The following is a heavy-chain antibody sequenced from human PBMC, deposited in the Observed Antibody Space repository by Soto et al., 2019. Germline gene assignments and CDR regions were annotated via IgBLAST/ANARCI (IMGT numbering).Heavy chain of an antibody. J-gene: IGHJ6*02. Sequence: GGSLRLSCAASGFTVSSNYMSWVRQAPGKGLEWVSVIYSGGSTYYADSVKGRFTISRDNSKNTLYLQMNSLRAEDTAVYYCAGSGSGVVIIDRGDYYYGMDVWGQGTTVTVSS. CDR1: GFTVSSNY. CDR2: IYSGGST. D-gene: IGHD3-3*01. CDR3: AGSGSGVVIIDRGDYYYGMDV. V-gene: IGHV3-53*01.